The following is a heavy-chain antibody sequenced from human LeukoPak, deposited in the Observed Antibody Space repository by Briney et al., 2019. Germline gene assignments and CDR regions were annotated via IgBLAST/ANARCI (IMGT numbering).Heavy chain of an antibody. V-gene: IGHV1-2*02. J-gene: IGHJ4*02. CDR3: ARTSWGNQLYVGQYSFDY. D-gene: IGHD1-1*01. CDR2: IKPISGGT. CDR1: GYSFIDYY. Sequence: EASVTVSFTASGYSFIDYYLHWVRQAPGQGLEWMGWIKPISGGTNYTQMFQGRVTITRDTAISVAYMELSRLRSADTAVYYCARTSWGNQLYVGQYSFDYWGQGTLVTVSS.